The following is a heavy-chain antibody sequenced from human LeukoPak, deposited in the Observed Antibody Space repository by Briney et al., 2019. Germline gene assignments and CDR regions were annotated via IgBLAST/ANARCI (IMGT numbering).Heavy chain of an antibody. D-gene: IGHD2-15*01. CDR2: IRYDGSNE. CDR1: GFTFSTNG. V-gene: IGHV3-30*02. CDR3: VKRVVAATQPGDYFDS. Sequence: GGPLRLSCAASGFTFSTNGMHWVRQAPGKGREGVAFIRYDGSNEYYADSVKGRFTISRDNSKNTLYLQMNSLTAEDTAVYYCVKRVVAATQPGDYFDSWGQGTLVTVSS. J-gene: IGHJ4*02.